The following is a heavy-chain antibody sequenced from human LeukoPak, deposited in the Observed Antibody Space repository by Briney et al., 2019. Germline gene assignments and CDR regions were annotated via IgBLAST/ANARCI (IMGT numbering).Heavy chain of an antibody. CDR1: GFTFSSYS. D-gene: IGHD3-9*01. V-gene: IGHV3-21*01. J-gene: IGHJ4*02. Sequence: GSLRLSCAASGFTFSSYSMNWVRQAPGKGLEGVSSISSSSSYIYYADSVKGRFTISRDNAKNSLYLQMNSLRAEDTAVYYCARDSRPIRYFDWLSPSPFDYWGQGTLVTVSS. CDR2: ISSSSSYI. CDR3: ARDSRPIRYFDWLSPSPFDY.